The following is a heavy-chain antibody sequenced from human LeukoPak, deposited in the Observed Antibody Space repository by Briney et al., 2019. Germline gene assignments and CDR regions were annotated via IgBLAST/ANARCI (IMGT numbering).Heavy chain of an antibody. Sequence: SETLSLTCTVSGGSISSYYWSWIRQPPGKGLEWIGYIYYSGSSNYNPSLKSRVTISVDTSKNQFSLKLSSVTAADTAVYYCARGGDYYGSGRPFDYWGQGTLVTASS. CDR3: ARGGDYYGSGRPFDY. CDR1: GGSISSYY. V-gene: IGHV4-59*01. CDR2: IYYSGSS. J-gene: IGHJ4*02. D-gene: IGHD3-10*01.